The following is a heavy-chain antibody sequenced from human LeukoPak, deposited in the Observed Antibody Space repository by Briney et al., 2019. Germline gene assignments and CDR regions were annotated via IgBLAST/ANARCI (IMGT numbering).Heavy chain of an antibody. CDR3: ARVGYSSGEADY. Sequence: SETLSLTCTVSGGSISSGFYYWGWIRQPPGKGLEWIGSIYYSGSTYYNPSLKSRVTISVDTSKNQFSLKLSSVTAADTAVYYCARVGYSSGEADYWGQGTLVTVSS. CDR2: IYYSGST. J-gene: IGHJ4*02. CDR1: GGSISSGFYY. V-gene: IGHV4-39*07. D-gene: IGHD6-19*01.